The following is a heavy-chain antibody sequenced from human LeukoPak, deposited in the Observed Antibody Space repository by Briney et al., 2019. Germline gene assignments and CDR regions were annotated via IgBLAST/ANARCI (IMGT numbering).Heavy chain of an antibody. CDR1: GFTFSNAW. D-gene: IGHD1-26*01. V-gene: IGHV3-15*01. J-gene: IGHJ6*03. CDR3: TTSEWELLRFYYYYMDV. CDR2: IKSKADGGTT. Sequence: GGSLRLSCAASGFTFSNAWMSWVRQAPGKGLEWVGRIKSKADGGTTHYAAPVTGRFTISRDDSKNTLYLQMNSLKTEDTAVYYCTTSEWELLRFYYYYMDVWGQGTLVTVSS.